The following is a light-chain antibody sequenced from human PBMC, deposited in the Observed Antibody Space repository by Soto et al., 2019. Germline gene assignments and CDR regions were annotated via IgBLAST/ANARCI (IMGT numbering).Light chain of an antibody. CDR3: NSYTSSSTYV. Sequence: QSALTQPASVSGSPGQSITISCTGTSSDVGGFNYVSWYQQHPGKAPKLMIYDVTHRPSGVSYRFSGSKSGNTASLTISGLQAEDEADYYCNSYTSSSTYVFGTGTKVTV. CDR2: DVT. J-gene: IGLJ1*01. V-gene: IGLV2-14*03. CDR1: SSDVGGFNY.